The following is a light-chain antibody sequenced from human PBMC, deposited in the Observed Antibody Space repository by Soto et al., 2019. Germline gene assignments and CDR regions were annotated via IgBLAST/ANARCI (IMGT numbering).Light chain of an antibody. CDR2: SND. J-gene: IGLJ7*01. Sequence: QSVLTQPPSASGTPGQRVSITCSGSGSNFGNTAVNWYQLFPGMAPKLVIYSNDRRPSGVPDRFSGSKSGTSASLAISGLQSEDEADYYCAIWDDSLYGWMFGGGTQLTVL. V-gene: IGLV1-44*01. CDR1: GSNFGNTA. CDR3: AIWDDSLYGWM.